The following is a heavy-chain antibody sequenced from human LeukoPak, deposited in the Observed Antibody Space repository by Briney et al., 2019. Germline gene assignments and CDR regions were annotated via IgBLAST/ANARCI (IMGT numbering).Heavy chain of an antibody. CDR2: ISGSGGST. CDR3: AKYPGSSPEMHDY. Sequence: GGSLRLSCAASGFTFSSYAVSWVRQAPGKGLEWVSAISGSGGSTYYADSVKGRFTISRDNSKNTLYLQMNSLRAEDTAVYYCAKYPGSSPEMHDYWGQGTLVTVSS. CDR1: GFTFSSYA. J-gene: IGHJ4*02. V-gene: IGHV3-23*01. D-gene: IGHD6-6*01.